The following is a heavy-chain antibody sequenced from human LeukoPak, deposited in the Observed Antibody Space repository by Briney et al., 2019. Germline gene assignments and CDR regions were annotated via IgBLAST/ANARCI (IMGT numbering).Heavy chain of an antibody. D-gene: IGHD2-15*01. CDR3: VKDLGSAITSALALDV. CDR1: GFTFSSYS. V-gene: IGHV3-30*02. Sequence: PGGSLRLSCAASGFTFSSYSMNWVRQAPGKGLEWVAFIRYDGSKKYYADSVKGRFTISRDNAKNSLYLQMDSLRPDDSAVYYCVKDLGSAITSALALDVWGQGTTVTVSS. CDR2: IRYDGSKK. J-gene: IGHJ6*02.